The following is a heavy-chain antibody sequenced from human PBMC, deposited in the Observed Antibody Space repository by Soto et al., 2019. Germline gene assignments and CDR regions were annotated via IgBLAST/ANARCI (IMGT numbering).Heavy chain of an antibody. CDR1: GYTFTSYT. CDR3: ARSIVVVTAADY. Sequence: ASVKVSCKASGYTFTSYTMHWVRQAPGQRLEWMGWINAGNGNTKYSQKFQGRVTITRDTSASTAYMELSSLRSEDTAVYYCARSIVVVTAADYWGQGTLVTVSS. V-gene: IGHV1-3*01. J-gene: IGHJ4*02. D-gene: IGHD2-21*02. CDR2: INAGNGNT.